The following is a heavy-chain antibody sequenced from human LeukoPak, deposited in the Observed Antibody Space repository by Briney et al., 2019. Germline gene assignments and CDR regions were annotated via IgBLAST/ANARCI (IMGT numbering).Heavy chain of an antibody. V-gene: IGHV3-74*01. D-gene: IGHD6-19*01. CDR2: INSDGSST. J-gene: IGHJ4*02. CDR1: VFTFSSYW. CDR3: ARARIAVAGRFAVAYYFDY. Sequence: GGSLRLSCAASVFTFSSYWMHWVRQAPGKGLVWVSRINSDGSSTSYADSVKGRFTISRDNAKNTLYLQMNSLRAEDTAVYYCARARIAVAGRFAVAYYFDYWGQGTLVTVSS.